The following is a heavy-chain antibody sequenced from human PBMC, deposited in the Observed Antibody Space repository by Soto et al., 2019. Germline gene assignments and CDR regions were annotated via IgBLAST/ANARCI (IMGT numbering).Heavy chain of an antibody. CDR2: ISAYNGNT. CDR1: GYTFTSYG. J-gene: IGHJ6*02. Sequence: ASVKVSCKASGYTFTSYGISWVRQAPGQGLEWMGWISAYNGNTNYAQKLQGRVTMTTDTSTSTAYMELRSLRSDDTAMYFCARLGLTGPPVQYHHYGLDVWGQGATVTVSS. D-gene: IGHD3-9*01. CDR3: ARLGLTGPPVQYHHYGLDV. V-gene: IGHV1-18*04.